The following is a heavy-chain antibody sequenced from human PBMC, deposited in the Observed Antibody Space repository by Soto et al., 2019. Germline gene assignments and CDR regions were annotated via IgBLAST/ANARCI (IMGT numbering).Heavy chain of an antibody. Sequence: QVQLVESGGGLVKPGGSLRLSCAASGFTFSDYYMSWIRQAPGKGLEWVSYINSGDSTIYYADSVKGRFTISRDNAKNSLYLQMNSLRSEDTAVYYCARGRSSSVFFDYWGQGTLVTVSS. V-gene: IGHV3-11*01. D-gene: IGHD6-6*01. CDR1: GFTFSDYY. CDR3: ARGRSSSVFFDY. CDR2: INSGDSTI. J-gene: IGHJ4*02.